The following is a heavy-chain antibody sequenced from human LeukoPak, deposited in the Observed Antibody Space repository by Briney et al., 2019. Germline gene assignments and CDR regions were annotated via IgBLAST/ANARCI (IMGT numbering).Heavy chain of an antibody. CDR3: AREPSLPYYYDSSGYFDY. V-gene: IGHV1-69*04. Sequence: ASVKVSCKASGGTFSSYAISWVRQAPGQGLEWMGRIIPILCIANYAQKFQGRVTITADKSTSTAYMELSSLRSEDTAVYYCAREPSLPYYYDSSGYFDYWGQGTLVTVSS. CDR2: IIPILCIA. J-gene: IGHJ4*02. D-gene: IGHD3-22*01. CDR1: GGTFSSYA.